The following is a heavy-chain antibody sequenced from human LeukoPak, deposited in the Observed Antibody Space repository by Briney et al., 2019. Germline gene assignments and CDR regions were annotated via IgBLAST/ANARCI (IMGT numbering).Heavy chain of an antibody. Sequence: GGSLRLSCAASGFTFSSYSMNWVRQAPGKGLEWVSSISSSSSYIYYADSVKGRFTISRDNAKNSLYLQMNSLRAEDTAVYYCARDEGSWYVSDYWGQGTLVTVSS. CDR1: GFTFSSYS. V-gene: IGHV3-21*01. J-gene: IGHJ4*02. D-gene: IGHD6-13*01. CDR3: ARDEGSWYVSDY. CDR2: ISSSSSYI.